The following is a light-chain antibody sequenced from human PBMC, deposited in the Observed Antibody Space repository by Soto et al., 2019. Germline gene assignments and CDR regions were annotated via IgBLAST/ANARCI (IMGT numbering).Light chain of an antibody. J-gene: IGLJ2*01. CDR1: SSDVGGFIY. CDR3: SSYTSSNTLV. V-gene: IGLV2-14*01. CDR2: EVS. Sequence: QSALTQPASVSGSPRQSITISCTGTSSDVGGFIYVSWYQHHPGKVPKLMIYEVSNRPSGVSNRFSGSKSGNTASLTISALQAEDEGDYYCSSYTSSNTLVFGGGTKLTVL.